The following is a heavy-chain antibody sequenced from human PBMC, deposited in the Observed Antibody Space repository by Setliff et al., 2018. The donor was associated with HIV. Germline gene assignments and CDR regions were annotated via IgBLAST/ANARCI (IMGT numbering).Heavy chain of an antibody. CDR3: AREGRITSFGVIIPGSNALDV. Sequence: GGSLRLSCTASGFTFGDYAMNWVRQAPGKGLEWISYISSTGNTIYYADSVKGRFTISRDNAKNSLSLQMNSLRPEDTAVYYCAREGRITSFGVIIPGSNALDVWGQGTTVTVSS. D-gene: IGHD3-3*01. CDR1: GFTFGDYA. J-gene: IGHJ6*02. CDR2: ISSTGNTI. V-gene: IGHV3-48*03.